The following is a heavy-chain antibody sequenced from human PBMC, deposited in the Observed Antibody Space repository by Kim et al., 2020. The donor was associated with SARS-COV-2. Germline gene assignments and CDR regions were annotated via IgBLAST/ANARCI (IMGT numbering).Heavy chain of an antibody. V-gene: IGHV4-34*01. CDR3: ARGGRLRRVAGHYNWFDP. CDR2: INHSGST. D-gene: IGHD6-19*01. Sequence: SQTLSLTCAVYGGSFSGYYWSWIRQPPGKGLEWIGEINHSGSTNYNPSLKSRVTISVDTSKNQFSLKLSSVTAADTAVYYCARGGRLRRVAGHYNWFDPWGQGALVTVSS. J-gene: IGHJ5*02. CDR1: GGSFSGYY.